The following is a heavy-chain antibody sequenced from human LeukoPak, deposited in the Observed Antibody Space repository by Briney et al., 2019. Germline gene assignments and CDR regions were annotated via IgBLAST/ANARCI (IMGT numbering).Heavy chain of an antibody. CDR3: ARGISRDGYNFDY. J-gene: IGHJ4*02. CDR1: GNYW. V-gene: IGHV3-53*01. D-gene: IGHD5-24*01. Sequence: GSLRLSCAASGNYWMHWVRQAPGKGLEWVSVIYSGGSTYYADSVKGRFTISRDNSKNTLYLQMNSPRAEDTAVYYCARGISRDGYNFDYWGQGTLVTVSS. CDR2: IYSGGST.